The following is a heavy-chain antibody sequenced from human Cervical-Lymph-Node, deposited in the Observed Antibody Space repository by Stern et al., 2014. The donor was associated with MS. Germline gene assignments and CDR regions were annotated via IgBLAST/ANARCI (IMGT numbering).Heavy chain of an antibody. CDR3: AREGGNTAEYFQH. Sequence: VQLVESGGGVAQPGRSLRLSCAASGFTFSRSGLHWVRQAPGKGLAWLAIIWYDGSNRYYADSVKVRFTISRDNSKNTLYLQMNSLRAEDTAVYYCAREGGNTAEYFQHWGQGTLVTVSS. V-gene: IGHV3-33*01. CDR1: GFTFSRSG. J-gene: IGHJ1*01. D-gene: IGHD4-23*01. CDR2: IWYDGSNR.